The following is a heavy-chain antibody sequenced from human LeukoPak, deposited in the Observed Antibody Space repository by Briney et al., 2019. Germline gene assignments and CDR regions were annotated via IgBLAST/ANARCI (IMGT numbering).Heavy chain of an antibody. CDR2: ISYDGSNK. Sequence: GGSLRLSCAASEFTFSSYAMHWVRQAPGKGLKWVAVISYDGSNKYYADSVKGRFTISRDNSKNTLYLQMNSLRAEDTAVYYCARDSHYYDSSGYYRGYFDYWGQGTLVTVSS. CDR1: EFTFSSYA. J-gene: IGHJ4*02. CDR3: ARDSHYYDSSGYYRGYFDY. V-gene: IGHV3-30*04. D-gene: IGHD3-22*01.